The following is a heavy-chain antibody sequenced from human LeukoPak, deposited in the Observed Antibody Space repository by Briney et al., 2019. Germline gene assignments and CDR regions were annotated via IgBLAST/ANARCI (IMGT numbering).Heavy chain of an antibody. J-gene: IGHJ4*02. CDR2: ISWNSGSI. CDR3: ARVSYSSSWYIDS. V-gene: IGHV3-9*01. Sequence: PGGSLRLSCAASGFTFDDYAMHWVRQAPGKGLEWVSGISWNSGSIGYADSVKGRFTISRDNAKNSLYLRMNSLRAEDTALYYCARVSYSSSWYIDSWGQGTLVTVSS. CDR1: GFTFDDYA. D-gene: IGHD6-13*01.